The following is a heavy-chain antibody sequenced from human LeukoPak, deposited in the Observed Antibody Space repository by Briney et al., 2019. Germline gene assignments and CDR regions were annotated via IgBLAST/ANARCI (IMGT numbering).Heavy chain of an antibody. D-gene: IGHD2-15*01. CDR2: INQDGSEK. V-gene: IGHV3-7*01. Sequence: GGSLRLSCAASKFTFTTYWMSWVRQAPGKGLEWVAHINQDGSEKYYVDSVRGRFTISRDNTKNSLYLQMNSLRAEDTAVYYCARDRYCSGVRCCSIGYLDSWGHGTLVTVSS. J-gene: IGHJ4*01. CDR1: KFTFTTYW. CDR3: ARDRYCSGVRCCSIGYLDS.